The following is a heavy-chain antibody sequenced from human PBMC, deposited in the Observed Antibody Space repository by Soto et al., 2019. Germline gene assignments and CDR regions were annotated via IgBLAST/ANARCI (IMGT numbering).Heavy chain of an antibody. CDR3: AKDALRFLEWSYDAFDI. J-gene: IGHJ3*02. V-gene: IGHV3-9*01. Sequence: GGSLRLSCAASGFTFDDYAMHWVRQAPGKGLEWVSGISWNSGSIGYADSVKGRFTISRDNAKNSLYLQMNSLRAEDTALYYCAKDALRFLEWSYDAFDIWGQGTMVTVSS. CDR2: ISWNSGSI. CDR1: GFTFDDYA. D-gene: IGHD3-3*01.